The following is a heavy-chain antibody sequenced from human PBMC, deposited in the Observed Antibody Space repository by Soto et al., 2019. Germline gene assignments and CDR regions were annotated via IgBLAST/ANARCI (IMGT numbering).Heavy chain of an antibody. J-gene: IGHJ6*02. CDR2: IYTSGST. D-gene: IGHD6-19*01. CDR1: GGSISSYY. V-gene: IGHV4-4*07. CDR3: ARGLSAVAGSYGMDG. Sequence: QVQLQESGPGLVKPSETLSLTCTVSGGSISSYYWSWIRQPAVKGLEWIGRIYTSGSTNYNPSLKSRVTMSGDTSKNQFSVEVSCVTGADRAVYYCARGLSAVAGSYGMDGWGQGTTVTVSS.